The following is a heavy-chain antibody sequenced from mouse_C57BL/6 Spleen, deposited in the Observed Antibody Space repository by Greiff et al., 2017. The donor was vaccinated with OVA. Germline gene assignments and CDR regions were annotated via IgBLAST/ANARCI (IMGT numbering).Heavy chain of an antibody. J-gene: IGHJ4*01. CDR1: GFTFSDAW. V-gene: IGHV6-6*01. Sequence: EVKLEESGGGLVQPGGSMKLSCAASGFTFSDAWMDWVRQSPEKGLEWVAEIRNKANNHATYYAESVKGRFTISRDDSKSSVYLQMNSLRAEDTGIYYCTRGDYDGVYYAMDYWGQGTSVTVSS. CDR2: IRNKANNHAT. CDR3: TRGDYDGVYYAMDY. D-gene: IGHD2-4*01.